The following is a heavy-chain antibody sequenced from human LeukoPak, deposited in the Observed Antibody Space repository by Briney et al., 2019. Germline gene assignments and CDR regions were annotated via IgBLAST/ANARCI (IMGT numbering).Heavy chain of an antibody. J-gene: IGHJ4*02. CDR3: ARGPYYYDSSGTAWDY. D-gene: IGHD3-22*01. V-gene: IGHV4-34*01. CDR1: GGSFSGYY. Sequence: PSETLSLTCAVYGGSFSGYYWSWIRQPPGKGLEWIGEINHSGSTNYNPSLKSRVTIYVGTTKNQFPLLLIYITGADKAVYYCARGPYYYDSSGTAWDYWGQGTLVTVSS. CDR2: INHSGST.